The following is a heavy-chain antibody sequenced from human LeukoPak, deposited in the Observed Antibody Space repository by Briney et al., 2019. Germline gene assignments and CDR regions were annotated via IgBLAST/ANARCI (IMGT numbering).Heavy chain of an antibody. Sequence: GASVKVSCKASGFTFTSSAMQWVRQARGQRLEWIGWIVVGSGNTNYAQKFQERVTITRDMSTSTAYMELSSLRSEDTAVYYCARRRDGYNYFDYWGQGTLVTVSS. CDR3: ARRRDGYNYFDY. V-gene: IGHV1-58*02. J-gene: IGHJ4*02. D-gene: IGHD5-24*01. CDR1: GFTFTSSA. CDR2: IVVGSGNT.